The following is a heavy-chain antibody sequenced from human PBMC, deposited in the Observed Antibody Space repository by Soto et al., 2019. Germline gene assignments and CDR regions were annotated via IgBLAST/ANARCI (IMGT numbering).Heavy chain of an antibody. CDR3: ARAFRMSVAGRGFDV. V-gene: IGHV3-30*12. CDR2: IFYDGSNA. Sequence: GGSLRLSCAASGFMFSSYGMHWVRLAPGKGLEWVTMIFYDGSNAHYIESVKGRFTISRDNAKNTVFLQMNSLRAEDTAVYYCARAFRMSVAGRGFDVWGPGTMVTVSS. J-gene: IGHJ3*01. D-gene: IGHD6-19*01. CDR1: GFMFSSYG.